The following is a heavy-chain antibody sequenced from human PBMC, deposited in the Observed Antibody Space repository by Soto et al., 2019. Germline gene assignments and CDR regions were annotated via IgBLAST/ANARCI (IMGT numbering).Heavy chain of an antibody. J-gene: IGHJ5*02. V-gene: IGHV1-8*01. CDR1: GYTFTSYD. CDR3: ARAIATIFGVVITMNWFDP. CDR2: MNPNSGNT. Sequence: ASVKVSCKASGYTFTSYDINWVRQATGQGLEWMGWMNPNSGNTGYAQKFQGRVTMTRNTSTSTAYMELSSLRSEDTAVYYCARAIATIFGVVITMNWFDPWGQGTLVTVSS. D-gene: IGHD3-3*01.